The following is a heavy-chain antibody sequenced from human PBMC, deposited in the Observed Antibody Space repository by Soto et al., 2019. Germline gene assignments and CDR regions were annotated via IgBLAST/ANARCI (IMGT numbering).Heavy chain of an antibody. D-gene: IGHD3-22*01. CDR1: GYIFTSYV. J-gene: IGHJ4*02. Sequence: ASVKVSCKASGYIFTSYVISWVLLAPGQGLEWMGWISAYKGDTKYAQKLQGRVTMTTDTSTRTAYMELRSLTSDDTAVYYCARDFYDSSGYDYWGQGTLVTVSS. V-gene: IGHV1-18*01. CDR2: ISAYKGDT. CDR3: ARDFYDSSGYDY.